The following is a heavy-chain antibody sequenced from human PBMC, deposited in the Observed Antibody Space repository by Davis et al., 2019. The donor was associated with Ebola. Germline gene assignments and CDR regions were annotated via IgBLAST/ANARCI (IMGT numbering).Heavy chain of an antibody. D-gene: IGHD2-8*01. CDR3: ARGLPRYCTNGVCPDDAFDI. J-gene: IGHJ3*02. CDR2: IYPGDSDT. CDR1: GYSFTSYW. Sequence: KVSCKGSGYSFTSYWIGWVRQMPGKGLEWMGIIYPGDSDTRYSPSFQGQVTISADKSISTAYLQWSSLKASDTAMYYCARGLPRYCTNGVCPDDAFDIWGQGTMVIVSS. V-gene: IGHV5-51*01.